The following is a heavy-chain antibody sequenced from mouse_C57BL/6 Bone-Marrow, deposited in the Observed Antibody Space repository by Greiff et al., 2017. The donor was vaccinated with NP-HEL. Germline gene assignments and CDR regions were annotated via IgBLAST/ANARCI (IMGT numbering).Heavy chain of an antibody. D-gene: IGHD2-2*01. V-gene: IGHV1-52*01. CDR3: ARCYGYDAAWFAY. Sequence: QFHLPPSLSSLFPPFSSVPLSCPSSFSPFPRSCLSFLPHIPFPVLAWICNIYPSVSETHYNQKFKDNATLTVDKSSSTAYMQLSSLTSEDSAVYYCARCYGYDAAWFAYWGQGTLVTVSA. CDR1: FSPFPRSC. CDR2: IYPSVSET. J-gene: IGHJ3*01.